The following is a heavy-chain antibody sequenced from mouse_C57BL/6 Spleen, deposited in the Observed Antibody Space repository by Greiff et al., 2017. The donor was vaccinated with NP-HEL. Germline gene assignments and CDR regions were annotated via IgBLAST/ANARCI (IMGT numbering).Heavy chain of an antibody. V-gene: IGHV1-53*01. CDR3: SRGELTGTGDFDY. D-gene: IGHD4-1*01. CDR1: GYTFTSYW. J-gene: IGHJ2*01. CDR2: INPSNGGT. Sequence: VQLQQPGTELVKPGASVKLSCKASGYTFTSYWMHWVKQRPGQGLEWIGNINPSNGGTNYNEKFKSKATLTVDKSSSTAYMQLSSLTSEASAVYYCSRGELTGTGDFDYWGQGTTLTVSS.